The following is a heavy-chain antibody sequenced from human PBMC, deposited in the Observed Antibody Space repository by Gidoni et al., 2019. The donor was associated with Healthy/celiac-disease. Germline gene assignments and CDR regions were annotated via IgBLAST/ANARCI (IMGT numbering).Heavy chain of an antibody. CDR2: ISYDGSNK. J-gene: IGHJ6*02. D-gene: IGHD4-17*01. CDR3: AKETYGDYEYYGMDV. V-gene: IGHV3-30*18. CDR1: GFTFSSYG. Sequence: QVQLVESGGGVVQPGRSLRLSCAASGFTFSSYGMHWVRQAPGKGLEWVAVISYDGSNKYYADSVKGRFTISRDNSKNTLYLQMNSLRAEDTAVYYCAKETYGDYEYYGMDVWGQGTTVTVSS.